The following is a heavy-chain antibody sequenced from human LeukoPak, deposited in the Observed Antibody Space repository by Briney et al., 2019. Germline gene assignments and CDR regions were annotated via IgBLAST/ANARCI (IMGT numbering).Heavy chain of an antibody. CDR3: ARHRYDYVWGSYRLFDY. Sequence: SETLSLTCAVYGGSFSGYYWSWIRQPPGKGLEWIGEINHSGSTNYNPSLKSRVTISVDTSKNQFSLKLSSVTAADTAVYYCARHRYDYVWGSYRLFDYWGQGTLVTVSS. D-gene: IGHD3-16*02. CDR2: INHSGST. V-gene: IGHV4-34*01. J-gene: IGHJ4*02. CDR1: GGSFSGYY.